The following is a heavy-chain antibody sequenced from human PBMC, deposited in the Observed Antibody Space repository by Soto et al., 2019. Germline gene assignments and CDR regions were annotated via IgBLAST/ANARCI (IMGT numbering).Heavy chain of an antibody. J-gene: IGHJ6*01. CDR3: ARAGQDTILTDHTYGMDL. V-gene: IGHV1-18*01. CDR2: ISAPTGKT. CDR1: GYPFTNHG. D-gene: IGHD3-9*01. Sequence: GGSVKVYLKASGYPFTNHGFTFGRQAPGQGLEWMGWISAPTGKTNYAQKFQARVTMTTDTSTSTAYMELRSLTSGDTGVYYCARAGQDTILTDHTYGMDLWGHGTTFTVSS.